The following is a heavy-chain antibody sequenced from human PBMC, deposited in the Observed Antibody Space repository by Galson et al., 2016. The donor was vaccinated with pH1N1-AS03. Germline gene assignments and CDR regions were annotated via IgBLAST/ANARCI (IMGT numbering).Heavy chain of an antibody. J-gene: IGHJ4*02. D-gene: IGHD6-13*01. V-gene: IGHV4-61*02. CDR2: IHSSGST. Sequence: TLSLTCTVSGDFINSGNYYWSWIRQPAGKGLEWIGRIHSSGSTDYNSSLKSRVTISVDTSNNEFSLKLSSVTAADPAVYYCARDLGAAGPEDSWGPGTLVTISS. CDR3: ARDLGAAGPEDS. CDR1: GDFINSGNYY.